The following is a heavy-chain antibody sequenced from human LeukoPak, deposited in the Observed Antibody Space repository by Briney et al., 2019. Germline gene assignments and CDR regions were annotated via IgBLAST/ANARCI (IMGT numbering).Heavy chain of an antibody. CDR2: MNPNSGNT. D-gene: IGHD6-6*01. CDR3: AREGVEYSRVYYYGMDV. CDR1: GYTFTSYG. V-gene: IGHV1-8*02. J-gene: IGHJ6*02. Sequence: ASVKVSCKASGYTFTSYGISWVRQAPGQGLEWMGWMNPNSGNTGYAQKFQGRVTMTRNTSISTAYMELSSLRSEDTAVYYCAREGVEYSRVYYYGMDVWGQGTTVTVSS.